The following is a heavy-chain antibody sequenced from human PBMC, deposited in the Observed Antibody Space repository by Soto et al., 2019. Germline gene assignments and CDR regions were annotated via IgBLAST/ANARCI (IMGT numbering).Heavy chain of an antibody. J-gene: IGHJ6*02. CDR1: GFTFSSYG. Sequence: QVQLVESGGGVVQPGRSLRLSCAASGFTFSSYGMHWVRQAPGKGLEWVAVIWYDGSNKYYADSVKGRFTISRDNSKNTLYLQLNSLRAEDTAVYYCARGWSRRAVSMDVWGQGTTVTVSS. CDR3: ARGWSRRAVSMDV. CDR2: IWYDGSNK. V-gene: IGHV3-33*01. D-gene: IGHD6-19*01.